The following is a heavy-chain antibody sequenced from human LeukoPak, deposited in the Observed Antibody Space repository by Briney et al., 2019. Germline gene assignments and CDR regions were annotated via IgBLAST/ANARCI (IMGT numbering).Heavy chain of an antibody. CDR3: ARDIAVLRYFDWLLYGLDY. CDR2: INPSGGST. CDR1: GYTFTSYY. Sequence: ASVTVSCKASGYTFTSYYMHWVRQAPGQGLEWMGIINPSGGSTSYAQKFQGRVTMTRDTSTSTVYMELSSLRSEDTAVYYCARDIAVLRYFDWLLYGLDYWGQGTLVTVSS. J-gene: IGHJ4*02. D-gene: IGHD3-9*01. V-gene: IGHV1-46*01.